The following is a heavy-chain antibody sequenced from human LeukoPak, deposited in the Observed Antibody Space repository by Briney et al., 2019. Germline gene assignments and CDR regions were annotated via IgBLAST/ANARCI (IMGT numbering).Heavy chain of an antibody. CDR2: IKQDGSEK. J-gene: IGHJ6*02. CDR3: VRAMDV. CDR1: GFTFSNHW. V-gene: IGHV3-7*03. Sequence: GGSLRLSCAASGFTFSNHWINWVRQAPGKGLEWVANIKQDGSEKYYVDSVKGRFTISRDNAKSSLYLQMNSLRAEDTAVYYCVRAMDVWGQGTTVTVSS.